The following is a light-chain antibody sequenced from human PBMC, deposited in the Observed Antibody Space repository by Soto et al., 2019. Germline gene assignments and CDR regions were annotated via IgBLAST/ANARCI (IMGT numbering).Light chain of an antibody. Sequence: IQIAKSPSCMSASVGDRVTIACRSSQTISTYLHWFQQKPGKAPNLLIYAASSLQSGVPSRFSGSGSGTDFTLTISSLQPEDFGTYYCQQTYSNFVSFGGGTKVDIK. CDR2: AAS. J-gene: IGKJ4*01. CDR3: QQTYSNFVS. CDR1: QTISTY. V-gene: IGKV1-39*01.